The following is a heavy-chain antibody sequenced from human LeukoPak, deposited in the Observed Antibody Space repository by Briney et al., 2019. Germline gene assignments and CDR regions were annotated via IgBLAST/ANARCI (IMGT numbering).Heavy chain of an antibody. CDR1: APTFITYS. V-gene: IGHV3-21*01. D-gene: IGHD3-10*01. Sequence: GGSLRLSCAASAPTFITYSTNWVRHAPGKGLEWALSISSGSRCTYPADSVRARFPISRHNPKNSLCLHMNTLRAADTAVYYCERVALVSGPGYGSESESADYWGQGTLVTVSS. J-gene: IGHJ4*02. CDR3: ERVALVSGPGYGSESESADY. CDR2: ISSGSRCT.